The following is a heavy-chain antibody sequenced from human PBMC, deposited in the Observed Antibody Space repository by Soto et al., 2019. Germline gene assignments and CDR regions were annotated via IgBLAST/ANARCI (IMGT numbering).Heavy chain of an antibody. V-gene: IGHV3-7*03. CDR3: ASETSSGTNDY. Sequence: WGSLRLSCAASEFTFSSYWMSWVRQAPGKGLEWVANIKQDGSERYYVDSVKGRFTISRDNAKNSLFLQMNSLRADDTAVYYCASETSSGTNDYWGQGTLVTVSS. D-gene: IGHD1-26*01. CDR2: IKQDGSER. J-gene: IGHJ4*02. CDR1: EFTFSSYW.